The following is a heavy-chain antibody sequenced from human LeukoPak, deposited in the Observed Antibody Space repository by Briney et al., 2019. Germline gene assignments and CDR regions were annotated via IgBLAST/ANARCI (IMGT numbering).Heavy chain of an antibody. CDR3: ARALLWFGEPSHIDY. Sequence: ASVKVSCRASGYTFTSYGISWVRQAPGQGLEWMGWITAYNDNTNYAQKLQGRVTMTTDTSTSTAYMELRSLRSDDTAVYYCARALLWFGEPSHIDYWGQGTLVTASS. J-gene: IGHJ4*02. CDR2: ITAYNDNT. D-gene: IGHD3-10*01. V-gene: IGHV1-18*01. CDR1: GYTFTSYG.